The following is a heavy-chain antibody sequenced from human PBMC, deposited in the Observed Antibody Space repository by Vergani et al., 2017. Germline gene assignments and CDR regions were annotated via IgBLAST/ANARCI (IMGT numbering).Heavy chain of an antibody. J-gene: IGHJ4*02. CDR1: EYSFGNYW. CDR2: IYPTDSDT. CDR3: ARHTTYTDS. D-gene: IGHD1-1*01. Sequence: EVELVQSGPEMRKPGESLTISCKGSEYSFGNYWIGWVRQMPGEGLEWMGIIYPTDSDTRYSPSFQGQVTISADKSISTAFLQWDSVNASDTSLYYCARHTTYTDSWGQGTLVTVS. V-gene: IGHV5-51*01.